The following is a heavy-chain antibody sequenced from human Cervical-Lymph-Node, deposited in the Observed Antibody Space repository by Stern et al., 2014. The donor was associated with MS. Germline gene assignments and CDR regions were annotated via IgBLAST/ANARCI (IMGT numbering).Heavy chain of an antibody. V-gene: IGHV1-69*01. D-gene: IGHD3-22*01. CDR2: IIPIFDIV. J-gene: IGHJ4*02. Sequence: VQLVQSGAEVKKPGSSVKVSCKASGGTFSNYATSWVRQVPGKGLEWVGGIIPIFDIVHYAQKFQGRVTIAADESTSTAYMEVNSLTHEDTAVYYCARASLTSGYYYSHLAYWGQGTLVTVSS. CDR3: ARASLTSGYYYSHLAY. CDR1: GGTFSNYA.